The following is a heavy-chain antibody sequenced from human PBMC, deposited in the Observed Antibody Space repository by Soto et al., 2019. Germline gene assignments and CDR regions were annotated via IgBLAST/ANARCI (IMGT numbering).Heavy chain of an antibody. CDR1: GGSISGSTYY. CDR2: FFIGGNT. CDR3: ARCHCLAIDAYY. V-gene: IGHV4-39*01. Sequence: SETLSLTCIVPGGSISGSTYYGGGMRPPPGKGLEGIARFFIGGNTYYNPSLKSRVTISVDTPKNQFPLERSSVLAADRPLYICARCHCLAIDAYYWGQGTLVTVSS. D-gene: IGHD3-10*01. J-gene: IGHJ4*02.